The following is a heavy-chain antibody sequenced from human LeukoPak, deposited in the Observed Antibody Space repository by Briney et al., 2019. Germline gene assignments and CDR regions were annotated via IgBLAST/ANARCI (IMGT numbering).Heavy chain of an antibody. J-gene: IGHJ3*02. CDR1: GGSFSGYY. Sequence: SETLSLTCAVYGGSFSGYYWSWIRQPPGKGLEWIGEINHSGSTNYNPSLKSRVTISVDTSKNQFSLKLSAVTAADTAVYYCASPATADWDAFDIWGQGTMVTVSS. CDR2: INHSGST. V-gene: IGHV4-34*01. CDR3: ASPATADWDAFDI. D-gene: IGHD3/OR15-3a*01.